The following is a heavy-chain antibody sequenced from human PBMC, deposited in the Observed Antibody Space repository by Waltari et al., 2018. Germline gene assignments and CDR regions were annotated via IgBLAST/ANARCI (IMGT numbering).Heavy chain of an antibody. V-gene: IGHV1-69*01. CDR2: IIPIFGTA. J-gene: IGHJ4*02. D-gene: IGHD3-9*01. Sequence: QVQLVQSGAEVKKPGSSVKVSCKASGGTFSSYAISWVRQAPGQGLAWMGGIIPIFGTANYAQKVQGRVTITADESTSTAYMELSSLRSEDTAVYYCARLVPRYYDILTAHTHPPYYFDYWGQGTLVTVSS. CDR3: ARLVPRYYDILTAHTHPPYYFDY. CDR1: GGTFSSYA.